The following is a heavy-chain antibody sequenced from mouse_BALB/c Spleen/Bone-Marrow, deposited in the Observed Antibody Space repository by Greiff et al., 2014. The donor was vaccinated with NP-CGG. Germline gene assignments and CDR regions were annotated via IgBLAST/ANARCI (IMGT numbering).Heavy chain of an antibody. D-gene: IGHD3-1*01. J-gene: IGHJ4*01. CDR3: ARGQGATGARDY. CDR2: ISSLAYSI. CDR1: GFTFSDYG. V-gene: IGHV5-15*02. Sequence: EVKLMESGGGLVQPGGSRKLSCAASGFTFSDYGMAWVRLSPGKGPEWVAFISSLAYSIYYADTVTGRFTISRENAKNTLYLEMSCLRAEVTSRDNCARGQGATGARDYWGQGTSVTVSS.